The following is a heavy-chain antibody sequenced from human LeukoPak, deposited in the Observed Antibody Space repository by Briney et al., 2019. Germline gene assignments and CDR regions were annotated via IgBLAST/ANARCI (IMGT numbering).Heavy chain of an antibody. CDR2: ISAYNGNT. CDR1: GYTFTSYG. CDR3: ARSRQLETYYYDSSGYPPFDY. D-gene: IGHD3-22*01. Sequence: GASVKVSCKASGYTFTSYGISWVRQAPGQGLEWMGWISAYNGNTNYAQKLQGRVTMTTDTSTRTAYMELRSPRSDDTAVYYCARSRQLETYYYDSSGYPPFDYWGQGTLVTVSS. J-gene: IGHJ4*02. V-gene: IGHV1-18*01.